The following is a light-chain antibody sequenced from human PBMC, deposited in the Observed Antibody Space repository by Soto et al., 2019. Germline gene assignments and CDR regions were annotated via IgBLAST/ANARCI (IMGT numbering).Light chain of an antibody. CDR3: SSYAGSNNYV. J-gene: IGLJ1*01. Sequence: QSALTQPPSASRSPGQSVTISCTGTSSDVGGYNYVSWYQQHPGKAPKLMIYEVSKRPSGVPDRFSGSKSGNTASLTVSGLQAEDKADYYCSSYAGSNNYVFGTGTKVTVL. CDR1: SSDVGGYNY. V-gene: IGLV2-8*02. CDR2: EVS.